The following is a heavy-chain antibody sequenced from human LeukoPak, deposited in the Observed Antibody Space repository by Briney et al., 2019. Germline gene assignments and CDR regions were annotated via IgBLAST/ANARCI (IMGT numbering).Heavy chain of an antibody. V-gene: IGHV1-46*01. CDR1: GYTFTSYY. CDR2: INPSGGST. J-gene: IGHJ4*02. D-gene: IGHD4-11*01. CDR3: ARDSLDYRGLYYFDY. Sequence: ASVKVSCKASGYTFTSYYMHWVRQAPGQGLEWMGIINPSGGSTSYAQKFQGRVTMTRDTSTSTIYMELSSLRSEDTAVYYCARDSLDYRGLYYFDYWGQGTLVTVSS.